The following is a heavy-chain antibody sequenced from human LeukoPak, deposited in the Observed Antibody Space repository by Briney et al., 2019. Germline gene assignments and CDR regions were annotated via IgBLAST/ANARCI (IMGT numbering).Heavy chain of an antibody. CDR3: AKVDIEVVVFPRGVYFDY. V-gene: IGHV3-30*18. CDR1: GFTFSSYG. CDR2: ISYDGSNK. D-gene: IGHD2-15*01. Sequence: GRSLRLSCAASGFTFSSYGMHWVRQAPGKGLEWVAVISYDGSNKYYADSVKGRFTISRANSKNTVYLQMNSLRAEDTAVYYCAKVDIEVVVFPRGVYFDYWGQGTLVTVSS. J-gene: IGHJ4*02.